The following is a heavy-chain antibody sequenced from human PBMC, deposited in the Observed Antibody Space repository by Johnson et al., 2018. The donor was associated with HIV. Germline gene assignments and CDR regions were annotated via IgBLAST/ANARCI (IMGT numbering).Heavy chain of an antibody. CDR3: AGRELDAFDI. J-gene: IGHJ3*02. D-gene: IGHD1-26*01. Sequence: VQLVESGGGLVQPGGSLRLSCAVSGFTVNGNYMSWVRQAPGKGLEWVSVIYSGDTTYYADSVKGRFTISRDNSKNPLYLQMNSLRAEDTAVYYCAGRELDAFDIWGQGTMVTVSS. CDR2: IYSGDTT. V-gene: IGHV3-66*01. CDR1: GFTVNGNY.